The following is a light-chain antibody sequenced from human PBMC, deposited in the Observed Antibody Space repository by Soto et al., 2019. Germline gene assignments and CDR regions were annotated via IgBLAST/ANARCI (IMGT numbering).Light chain of an antibody. Sequence: QSVLTQPPSVSGAPGQRVTISCTGSSSNIGAGYDVHWYQQLPGTAPKLLIYSNSNRPSWVPDRFSGSKSGTSASLAITGLPAEDAADYYCQSYASSLSGSVFGTGTKLTVL. CDR1: SSNIGAGYD. CDR2: SNS. J-gene: IGLJ1*01. CDR3: QSYASSLSGSV. V-gene: IGLV1-40*01.